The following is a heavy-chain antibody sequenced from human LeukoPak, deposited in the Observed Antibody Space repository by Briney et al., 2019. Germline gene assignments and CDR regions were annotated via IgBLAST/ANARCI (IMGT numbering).Heavy chain of an antibody. D-gene: IGHD1-26*01. CDR2: ISAYSGDT. J-gene: IGHJ4*02. CDR3: ARDGSGTYSFDY. CDR1: GYTFTSYG. Sequence: ASVKVSCKASGYTFTSYGISWVRQAPGQGLEWMGWISAYSGDTNSAQNLQGRVTMTADTSTSTAYMELRSLRSDDTAVYYCARDGSGTYSFDYWGPGSLVTVSS. V-gene: IGHV1-18*01.